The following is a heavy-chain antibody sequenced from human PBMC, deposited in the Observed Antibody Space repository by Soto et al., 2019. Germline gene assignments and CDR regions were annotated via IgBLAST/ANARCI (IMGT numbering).Heavy chain of an antibody. CDR1: GYSFTSYW. Sequence: EVQLVQSGAEVKKPGESLKISCKGSGYSFTSYWIGWVRQMPGKGLEWMGIIYPGDSVTSYSPSFQCQVTIAADKSISTAYQQWSSLKASDPAMYYCAREYCSGGSCYSADAFDIWGQGTMVTVSS. V-gene: IGHV5-51*01. D-gene: IGHD2-15*01. CDR2: IYPGDSVT. CDR3: AREYCSGGSCYSADAFDI. J-gene: IGHJ3*02.